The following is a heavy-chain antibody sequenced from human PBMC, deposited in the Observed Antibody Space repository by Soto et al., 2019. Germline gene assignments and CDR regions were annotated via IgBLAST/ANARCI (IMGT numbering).Heavy chain of an antibody. CDR2: MNPNSGNT. J-gene: IGHJ6*02. CDR1: GYTFTSYD. Sequence: ASVKVSCKASGYTFTSYDINWVRQATGQGLEWMGWMNPNSGNTGYAQKFQGRVTMTRNTSISTAYMELSSLRSEDTAVYYCARKAPYGAIIPLQLRGMDVWGQGTTVTVSS. V-gene: IGHV1-8*01. CDR3: ARKAPYGAIIPLQLRGMDV. D-gene: IGHD2-8*01.